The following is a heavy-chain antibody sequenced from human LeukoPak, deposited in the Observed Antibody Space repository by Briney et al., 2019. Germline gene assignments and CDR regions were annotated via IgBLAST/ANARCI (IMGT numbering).Heavy chain of an antibody. CDR1: GFTFSSYA. Sequence: GGSLRLSCAASGFTFSSYAMSWVRQAPGKGLEWMGGFDPEDGETIYAQKFQGRVTMTEDTSTDTAYMELSSLRSEDTAVYYCASTPYYDSWNWFDPWGQGTLVTVSS. D-gene: IGHD3-22*01. J-gene: IGHJ5*02. V-gene: IGHV1-24*01. CDR3: ASTPYYDSWNWFDP. CDR2: FDPEDGET.